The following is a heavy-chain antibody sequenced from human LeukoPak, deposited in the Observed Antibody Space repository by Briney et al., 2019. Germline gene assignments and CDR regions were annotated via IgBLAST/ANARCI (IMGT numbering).Heavy chain of an antibody. J-gene: IGHJ4*02. D-gene: IGHD4-17*01. CDR3: ARHPIDGDPYLH. V-gene: IGHV4-59*08. Sequence: SETLSLTCTVSGGSISSYYWSWIRQPPGKGLEWIGYIYYSGSTNYNPSLKSRVTISVDTSKNQFSLKLSSVTAADTAVYYCARHPIDGDPYLHWGQGTLVTVSS. CDR2: IYYSGST. CDR1: GGSISSYY.